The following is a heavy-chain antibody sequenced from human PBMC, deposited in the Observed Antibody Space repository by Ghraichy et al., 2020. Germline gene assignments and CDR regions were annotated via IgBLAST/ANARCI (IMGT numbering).Heavy chain of an antibody. J-gene: IGHJ4*02. V-gene: IGHV3-21*01. D-gene: IGHD4-17*01. CDR2: ISSSSTYI. Sequence: GGSLRLSCAASGFIFSSYSMNWVRQAPGKGLEWVSSISSSSTYIYYADSVKGRFTISRDNAKNSLYLQLNSLRAEDTAVYYCARHGRDVSGYGEIDYWGQGTLVTVSS. CDR1: GFIFSSYS. CDR3: ARHGRDVSGYGEIDY.